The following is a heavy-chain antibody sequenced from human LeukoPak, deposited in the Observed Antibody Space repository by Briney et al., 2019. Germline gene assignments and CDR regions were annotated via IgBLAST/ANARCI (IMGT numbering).Heavy chain of an antibody. V-gene: IGHV5-51*01. D-gene: IGHD5-18*01. Sequence: GEFLKISCKGSGYSFTSYWIGWVRQMPGKGLEWMGIIYPGDSDTRYSPSFQGQVTISADKSISTAYLQWSSLKASDTAMYYCARLTGIDVDTAMVTPRYYYYYGMDVWGQGTTVTVSS. CDR1: GYSFTSYW. CDR3: ARLTGIDVDTAMVTPRYYYYYGMDV. J-gene: IGHJ6*02. CDR2: IYPGDSDT.